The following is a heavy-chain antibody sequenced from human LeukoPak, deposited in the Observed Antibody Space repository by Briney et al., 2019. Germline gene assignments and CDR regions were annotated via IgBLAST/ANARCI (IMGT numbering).Heavy chain of an antibody. CDR1: GFTFSSYE. D-gene: IGHD3-10*01. V-gene: IGHV3-48*03. CDR2: ISSSGSTI. Sequence: GGSLRLSCAASGFTFSSYEMNWVRQAPGKGLEWVSYISSSGSTIYYADSVKGRFTISRDNAKNSLYLQMNSLRAEDTAVYSCARVPSPTYGSGSHDTDFWGQGTLVTVSS. CDR3: ARVPSPTYGSGSHDTDF. J-gene: IGHJ4*02.